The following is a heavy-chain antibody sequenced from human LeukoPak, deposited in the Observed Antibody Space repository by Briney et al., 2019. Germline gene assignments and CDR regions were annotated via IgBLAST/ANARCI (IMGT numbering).Heavy chain of an antibody. CDR2: ISGSGGST. CDR1: GFTFSSYA. CDR3: AKDQYYYDSSGYSLDY. V-gene: IGHV3-23*01. Sequence: GGSLRLSCAASGFTFSSYAMSWVRQAPGKRLEWVSAISGSGGSTYYADSVKGRFTISRDNSKNTLYLQMNSLRAEDTAVYYCAKDQYYYDSSGYSLDYWGQGTLVTVSS. J-gene: IGHJ4*02. D-gene: IGHD3-22*01.